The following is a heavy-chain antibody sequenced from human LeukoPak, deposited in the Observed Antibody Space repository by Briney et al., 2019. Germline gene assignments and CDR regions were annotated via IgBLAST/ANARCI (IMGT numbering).Heavy chain of an antibody. CDR3: ARAGMVRGVYNWFDP. D-gene: IGHD3-10*01. CDR2: IYTSGST. J-gene: IGHJ5*02. CDR1: GGSISSYY. Sequence: RSSETLSLTCTVSGGSISSYYWSWIRQPAGKGLEWIGRIYTSGSTNYNPSLKSRVTMSVDTSKNQFSLKLGSVTAADTAVYYCARAGMVRGVYNWFDPWGQGTLVTVSS. V-gene: IGHV4-4*07.